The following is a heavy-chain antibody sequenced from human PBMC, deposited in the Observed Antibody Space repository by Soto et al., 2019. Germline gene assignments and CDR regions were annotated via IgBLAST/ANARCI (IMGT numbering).Heavy chain of an antibody. J-gene: IGHJ5*02. V-gene: IGHV4-39*01. CDR2: IYYSGST. D-gene: IGHD3-22*01. Sequence: PSETLSVTCPVSGGSISSSSYYWGWIRKPPGKGLEWMGSIYYSGSTYYNPSLKSRVTISVDTSKNQFSLKLSSVTAADTAVYYCARHAIYYYDSSGYRNWFDPWGQGTLVTVSS. CDR3: ARHAIYYYDSSGYRNWFDP. CDR1: GGSISSSSYY.